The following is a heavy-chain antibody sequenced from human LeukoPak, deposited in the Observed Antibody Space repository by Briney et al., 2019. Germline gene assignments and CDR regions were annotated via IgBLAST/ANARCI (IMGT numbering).Heavy chain of an antibody. V-gene: IGHV6-1*01. D-gene: IGHD6-19*01. Sequence: SQTLSLTCAISGDSVSSNSAAWNWIRQSPSRGLEWLGRTYYRSKWYNDYAVSVKSRITINPDTSKNQFSLKLSSVTAADTAVYYCARDRVYAVAGAFDYWGQGTLVTVSS. J-gene: IGHJ4*02. CDR1: GDSVSSNSAA. CDR3: ARDRVYAVAGAFDY. CDR2: TYYRSKWYN.